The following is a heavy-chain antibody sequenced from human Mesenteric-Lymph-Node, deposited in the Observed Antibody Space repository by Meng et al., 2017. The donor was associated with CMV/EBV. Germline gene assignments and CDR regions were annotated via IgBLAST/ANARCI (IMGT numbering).Heavy chain of an antibody. CDR1: GYSFATFW. J-gene: IGHJ4*02. Sequence: GGSLRLSCEGSGYSFATFWIGWVRQMPGKGLEWMGIIYPDDSDTRYSPAFQGQVTISADKSISTAYLQWSSLKASDTAMYYCARHEAGGAVRTIDYWGQGTLVTVSS. V-gene: IGHV5-51*01. CDR3: ARHEAGGAVRTIDY. D-gene: IGHD3-16*01. CDR2: IYPDDSDT.